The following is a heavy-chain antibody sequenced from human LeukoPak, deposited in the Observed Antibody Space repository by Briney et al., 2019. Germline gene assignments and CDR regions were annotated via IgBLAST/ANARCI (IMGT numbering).Heavy chain of an antibody. J-gene: IGHJ5*02. D-gene: IGHD1-26*01. CDR3: ARESNNVGGRGA. V-gene: IGHV1-69*05. CDR2: IIPIFGTA. Sequence: ASVKISCKASGGTFSSYAISWVRQAPGQGLEWMGGIIPIFGTANYAQKFQGRVTITTDESTSTAYMELSSLRSEDTAVYYCARESNNVGGRGAWGQGTLVTVSS. CDR1: GGTFSSYA.